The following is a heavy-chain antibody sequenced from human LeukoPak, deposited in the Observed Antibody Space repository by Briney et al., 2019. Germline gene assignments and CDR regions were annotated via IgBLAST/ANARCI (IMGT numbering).Heavy chain of an antibody. D-gene: IGHD5-18*01. Sequence: PGGSLRLSCAASGFTFCTYGMHWVCQAPGMGLEWVAVISNDGTIKYYADSVKGRFTVSRDNSKNTVYLQMNSLRDEDTAVYYCAREWSGYSFDYWGQGALVAVSS. CDR1: GFTFCTYG. CDR3: AREWSGYSFDY. J-gene: IGHJ4*02. V-gene: IGHV3-30*03. CDR2: ISNDGTIK.